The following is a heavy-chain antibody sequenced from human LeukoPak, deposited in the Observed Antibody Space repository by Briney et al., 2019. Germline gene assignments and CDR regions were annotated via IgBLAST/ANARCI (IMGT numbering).Heavy chain of an antibody. J-gene: IGHJ3*02. Sequence: GSLRLSCAASGFTVSSNYMNWIRQPPGKGLEWIGEINHSGSTNYNASLKSRVTISVDTSKNQFSLKLSSVTAADTAVYYCAREEDCSGGICYLGNAFDIWGQGTMVTVSS. CDR3: AREEDCSGGICYLGNAFDI. V-gene: IGHV4-34*01. CDR1: GFTVSSNY. D-gene: IGHD2-15*01. CDR2: INHSGST.